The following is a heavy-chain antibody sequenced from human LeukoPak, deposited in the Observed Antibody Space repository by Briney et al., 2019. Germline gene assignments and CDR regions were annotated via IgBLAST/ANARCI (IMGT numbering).Heavy chain of an antibody. V-gene: IGHV3-73*01. J-gene: IGHJ6*03. Sequence: GGSLRLSCAASGFTFSGSGIHWVRQSSGKGLEWVGRIRSNANNYATTYGASVNGRFSISRDDSENTAYLHMNSLKTEDTAVYYCSRVQAGRFSYFYMDVWGKGTTVIVSS. CDR3: SRVQAGRFSYFYMDV. CDR1: GFTFSGSG. D-gene: IGHD6-13*01. CDR2: IRSNANNYAT.